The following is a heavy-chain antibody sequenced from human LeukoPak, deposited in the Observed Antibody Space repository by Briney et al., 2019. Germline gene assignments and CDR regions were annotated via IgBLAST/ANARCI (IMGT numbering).Heavy chain of an antibody. CDR1: GGSISSYY. V-gene: IGHV4-59*08. Sequence: PSETLFLTCTVSGGSISSYYWSWIRQPPGKGLECIGYIYNSGSTNYNPSLKSRVSISVDTSKNQFSLKLSSVTAADTAAYYCARSAIDAFDIWGQGTMVTVSS. CDR2: IYNSGST. J-gene: IGHJ3*02. CDR3: ARSAIDAFDI. D-gene: IGHD6-25*01.